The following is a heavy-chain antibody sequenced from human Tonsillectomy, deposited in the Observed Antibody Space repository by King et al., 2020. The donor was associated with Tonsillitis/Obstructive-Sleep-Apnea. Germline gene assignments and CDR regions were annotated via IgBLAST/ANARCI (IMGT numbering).Heavy chain of an antibody. CDR2: FSHSGST. Sequence: VQLQQWGAGLLKPSETLSLTCAVYGGSFNGYYWTWIRQPPGKGLEWIGEFSHSGSTSYNPSLRSRVTMAVDTSTNQFSLKLNSVTAADTAVYYCASGSVGPRLGYWGQGTLVTVSS. D-gene: IGHD6-6*01. CDR3: ASGSVGPRLGY. CDR1: GGSFNGYY. V-gene: IGHV4-34*01. J-gene: IGHJ4*02.